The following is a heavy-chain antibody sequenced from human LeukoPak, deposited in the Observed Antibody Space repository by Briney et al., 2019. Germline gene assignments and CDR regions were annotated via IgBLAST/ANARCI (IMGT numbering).Heavy chain of an antibody. D-gene: IGHD6-19*01. Sequence: GASVTVSCTASGGTFSSYAISWVRQAPGQGLEWMGGIIPIFGTANYAQKFQGRVTITADESTSTAYMELSSLRSEDTAVYYCARGQVGVAGDYWGQGTLVTVSS. CDR2: IIPIFGTA. CDR1: GGTFSSYA. V-gene: IGHV1-69*13. J-gene: IGHJ4*02. CDR3: ARGQVGVAGDY.